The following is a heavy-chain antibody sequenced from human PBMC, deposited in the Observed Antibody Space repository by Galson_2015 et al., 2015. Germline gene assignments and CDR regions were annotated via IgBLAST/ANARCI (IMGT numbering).Heavy chain of an antibody. D-gene: IGHD2-2*01. J-gene: IGHJ6*02. V-gene: IGHV4-30-4*01. Sequence: TLSLTCTVSGGSISSGDYYWSWIRQPPGKGLEWIGYIYYSGSTYYNPSLKSRVTISVDTSKNQFSLKLSSVTAADTAVYYCARDNKDIVVVPAAATYGMDVWGQGTTVTVSS. CDR1: GGSISSGDYY. CDR2: IYYSGST. CDR3: ARDNKDIVVVPAAATYGMDV.